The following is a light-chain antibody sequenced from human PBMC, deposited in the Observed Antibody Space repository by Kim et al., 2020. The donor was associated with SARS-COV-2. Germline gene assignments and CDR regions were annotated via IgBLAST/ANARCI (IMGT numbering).Light chain of an antibody. CDR3: QSADGSGTYV. CDR2: KDS. V-gene: IGLV3-25*03. J-gene: IGLJ1*01. CDR1: ALPEKQ. Sequence: VSPGQTTRITCSGDALPEKQTDWYQQQSGHAPLLLIYKDSERPSGIPGRFSGSSSGTTVTLTISGVQAEDDADYYCQSADGSGTYVFGTGTKVTVL.